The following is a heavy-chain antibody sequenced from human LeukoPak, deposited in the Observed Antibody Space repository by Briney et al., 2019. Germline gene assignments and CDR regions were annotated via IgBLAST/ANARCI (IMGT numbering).Heavy chain of an antibody. CDR3: LRGDDFHI. Sequence: GGSLRLSCAASGFTFSNYWMHWVRQAPGKGLVWVSRINSDGSTTNYADSVKGRFTISRDNAKNTLHLQMNSLRAEDTAVYYCLRGDDFHIWGQGTMSPSPQ. V-gene: IGHV3-74*01. CDR1: GFTFSNYW. J-gene: IGHJ3*02. CDR2: INSDGSTT.